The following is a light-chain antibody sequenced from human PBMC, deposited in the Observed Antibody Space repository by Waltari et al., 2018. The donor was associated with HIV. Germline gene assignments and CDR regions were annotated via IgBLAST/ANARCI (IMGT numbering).Light chain of an antibody. CDR2: WAS. CDR3: QQFYRTPYT. J-gene: IGKJ2*01. Sequence: DLAMTQSPDSLPVSLGERATINCKSSQTIFYKSNNKNYLAWYQRKPGQSPKLLVSWASNREFGVPDRFSGSGSGTDFTLTISSLQAEDVAVYYCQQFYRTPYTFGQGTRLEFK. CDR1: QTIFYKSNNKNY. V-gene: IGKV4-1*01.